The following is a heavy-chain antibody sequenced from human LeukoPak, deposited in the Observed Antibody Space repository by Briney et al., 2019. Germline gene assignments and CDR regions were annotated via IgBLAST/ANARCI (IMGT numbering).Heavy chain of an antibody. J-gene: IGHJ6*02. CDR2: IYYSGST. D-gene: IGHD3-22*01. CDR1: GGSISSYY. Sequence: PSETLSLTCTVSGGSISSYYWSWIRQPPGKGQEWIGYIYYSGSTNYNPSLKSRVTISVDTSKNQFSLKLSSVTAADTAVYYCARAAYYYDSSGYYYYYYGMDVWGQGTTVTVSS. CDR3: ARAAYYYDSSGYYYYYYGMDV. V-gene: IGHV4-59*01.